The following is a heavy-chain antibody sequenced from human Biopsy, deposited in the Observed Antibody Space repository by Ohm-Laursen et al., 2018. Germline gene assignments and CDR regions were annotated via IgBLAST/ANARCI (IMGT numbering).Heavy chain of an antibody. J-gene: IGHJ5*02. Sequence: GASVKVSCKASGGTFSSDIFAWVRQAPGQRPEWMGDVMPFFGTAQYAPKLQGRVSMTADKTTYTAYMELTSLTSEDTAVYFCARHYYDTSGYNWFDPWGHGTLVTVSS. CDR2: VMPFFGTA. CDR1: GGTFSSDI. D-gene: IGHD3-22*01. CDR3: ARHYYDTSGYNWFDP. V-gene: IGHV1-69*06.